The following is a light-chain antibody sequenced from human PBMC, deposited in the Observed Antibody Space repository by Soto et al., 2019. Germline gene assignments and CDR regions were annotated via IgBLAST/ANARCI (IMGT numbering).Light chain of an antibody. Sequence: IQLTQSPSSLSASVGDRVTITCRASQGISSYLARYQQRPGKAPKLLIYDASTLQSGVPSRVGGSGSGTDFTLTISSLQPEDFATYYCQQLSSHPYTFGQGNKLEIK. J-gene: IGKJ2*01. CDR3: QQLSSHPYT. CDR1: QGISSY. V-gene: IGKV1-9*01. CDR2: DAS.